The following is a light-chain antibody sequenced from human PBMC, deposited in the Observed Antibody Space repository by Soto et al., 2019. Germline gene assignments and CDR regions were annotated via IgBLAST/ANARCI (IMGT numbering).Light chain of an antibody. CDR2: DAS. Sequence: DIQMTQSPSTLSASVGDRVTITCRASQSISSWLAWYQQKPGKAPKLLIYDASSLESGVPSRFIGSGTGTEFTLTISSLQPDNFATYYGQQYNSYSPWTFGQGTKVEIK. CDR3: QQYNSYSPWT. J-gene: IGKJ1*01. CDR1: QSISSW. V-gene: IGKV1-5*01.